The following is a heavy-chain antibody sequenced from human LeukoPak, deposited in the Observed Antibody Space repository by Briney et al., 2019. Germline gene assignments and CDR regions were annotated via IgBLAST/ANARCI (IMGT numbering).Heavy chain of an antibody. V-gene: IGHV4-34*01. CDR1: GGSFSGYY. CDR3: ARGLIGLDWFDP. D-gene: IGHD5/OR15-5a*01. J-gene: IGHJ5*02. Sequence: PSETLSLTCAVYGGSFSGYYWSWIRQPPGKGLEWIGEINHSGSTNYNPSLKSRVTISVDTSKNQFSLKLSSVTAADTAVYYCARGLIGLDWFDPWGQGTLVTVSS. CDR2: INHSGST.